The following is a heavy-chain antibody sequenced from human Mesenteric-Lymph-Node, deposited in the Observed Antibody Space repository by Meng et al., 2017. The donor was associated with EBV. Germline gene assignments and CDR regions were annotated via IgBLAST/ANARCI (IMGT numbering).Heavy chain of an antibody. V-gene: IGHV2-5*02. CDR1: GFSRSTSGVG. J-gene: IGHJ1*01. D-gene: IGHD2-15*01. Sequence: QISLKESGPTSVKPTQTLRLTCTFSGFSRSTSGVGVGWIRQPPGKALEWLALIYWDDDKRYSPSLKRRLTITKDTSKNQVVLTMTNMDPVDTATYYCTHRGGDIFQNWGQGTLVTVSS. CDR2: IYWDDDK. CDR3: THRGGDIFQN.